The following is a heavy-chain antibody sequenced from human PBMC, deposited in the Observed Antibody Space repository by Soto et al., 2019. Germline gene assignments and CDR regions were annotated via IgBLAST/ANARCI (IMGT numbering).Heavy chain of an antibody. D-gene: IGHD3-10*01. CDR3: ARDLLGFGYTYGAV. J-gene: IGHJ6*01. Sequence: QVQLVQSGAEVKKPGSSVKVSCKASGGTFSNYALISWVRQAPGQGLEWMGGIIPIDATVNYAQKFHGRITITADESTTTAYMDLGSLRSEDTAVYYSARDLLGFGYTYGAVWGQGTTVTVSS. V-gene: IGHV1-69*12. CDR2: IIPIDATV. CDR1: GGTFSNYA.